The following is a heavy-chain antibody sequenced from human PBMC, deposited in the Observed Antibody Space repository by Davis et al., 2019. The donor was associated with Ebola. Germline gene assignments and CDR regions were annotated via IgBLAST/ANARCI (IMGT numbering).Heavy chain of an antibody. CDR2: IDPSDSYN. D-gene: IGHD3-22*01. J-gene: IGHJ4*02. CDR3: ARTPDYDNSSGYYERWWYFDY. CDR1: GYTFNTQW. V-gene: IGHV5-10-1*01. Sequence: GESLKISCKGSGYTFNTQWIGWVRQMPGKGLEWMGRIDPSDSYNNYSTSFQGHVTIPADKSISTAYLQWSSLKASDTAMYYCARTPDYDNSSGYYERWWYFDYWGQGTLVTVSS.